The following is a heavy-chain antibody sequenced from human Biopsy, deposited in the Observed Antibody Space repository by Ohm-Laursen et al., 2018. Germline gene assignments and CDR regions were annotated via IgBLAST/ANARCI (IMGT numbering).Heavy chain of an antibody. CDR1: GGSLSGSY. V-gene: IGHV4-34*01. J-gene: IGHJ4*02. CDR3: ARWEVGYSANDLRFDY. CDR2: MSHSGST. Sequence: SETLSLTCAVYGGSLSGSYWTWIRQPPGKGLEWLGEMSHSGSTNHNPSLKSRVTISMDTSKNQFSLKLTSVTAADTAVYYCARWEVGYSANDLRFDYWGQGTLVTVSS. D-gene: IGHD5-12*01.